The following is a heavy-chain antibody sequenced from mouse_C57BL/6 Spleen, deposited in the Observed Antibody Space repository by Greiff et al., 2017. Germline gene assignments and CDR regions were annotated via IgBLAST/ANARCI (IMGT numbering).Heavy chain of an antibody. CDR3: VRSSSSYAMDY. CDR1: GFSFNTYA. D-gene: IGHD1-1*01. J-gene: IGHJ4*01. CDR2: IRSKSNNYAT. V-gene: IGHV10-1*01. Sequence: DVMLVESGGGLVQPKGSLKLSCAASGFSFNTYAMNWVRQAPGKGLEWVARIRSKSNNYATYYADSVKDRFTISRDESESMLYLQMNNLKTEDTAMYYCVRSSSSYAMDYWGQGTSVTVSS.